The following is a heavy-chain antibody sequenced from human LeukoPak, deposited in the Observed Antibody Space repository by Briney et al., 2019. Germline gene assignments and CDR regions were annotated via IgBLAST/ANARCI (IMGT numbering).Heavy chain of an antibody. D-gene: IGHD2-2*01. J-gene: IGHJ5*02. CDR2: INHSGST. V-gene: IGHV4-34*01. CDR1: GGSFSGYY. Sequence: SETLSLTCAVYGGSFSGYYWRWIRQPPGKGLEWIGEINHSGSTNYNPSLKSRVTVSVDTSKNQFSLKLSSVTAADTAVYYCAREVVPAAIGWSDPWGQGTLVTVSS. CDR3: AREVVPAAIGWSDP.